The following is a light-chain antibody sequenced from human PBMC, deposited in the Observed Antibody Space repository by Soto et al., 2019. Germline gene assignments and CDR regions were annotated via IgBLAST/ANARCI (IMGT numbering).Light chain of an antibody. CDR1: QSVSTN. CDR2: SAS. Sequence: VMTQSPATLSVSPGERAALSCRASQSVSTNLAWYQQKPGQPPRLLIFSASSRATGIPDRFRGSGSGTDFTLTISRLEPEDFAVYYCQQYGSSPPEWTFGQGTKVEIK. CDR3: QQYGSSPPEWT. V-gene: IGKV3-20*01. J-gene: IGKJ1*01.